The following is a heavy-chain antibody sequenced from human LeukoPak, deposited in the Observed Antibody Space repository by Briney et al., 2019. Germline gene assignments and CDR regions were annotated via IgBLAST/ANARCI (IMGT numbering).Heavy chain of an antibody. CDR2: ISYDGSNK. D-gene: IGHD1-14*01. J-gene: IGHJ6*02. CDR1: RFTFSSYG. Sequence: QPGGSLRLSCAASRFTFSSYGMPWVRQAPGKGLEWVAVISYDGSNKYYADSVKGRFTISRDNSKNTLYLQMNSLRAEDTAVYYCARRLNNNPYYYYYYGMDVWGQGTTVTVSS. V-gene: IGHV3-30*19. CDR3: ARRLNNNPYYYYYYGMDV.